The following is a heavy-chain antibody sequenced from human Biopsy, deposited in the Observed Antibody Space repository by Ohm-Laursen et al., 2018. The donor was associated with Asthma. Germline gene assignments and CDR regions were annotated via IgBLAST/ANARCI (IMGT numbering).Heavy chain of an antibody. D-gene: IGHD3-3*01. Sequence: PSETLSLTCSLSSGSGGYRRSGNYYWGWIRQPPGKGLEWIGSIYYSGTTYYNPSLESRVTVSANTSKNQFSLKLTSATAADTAVYFCARRITIFGVVQKGHGMDAWGQGTTVIVSS. J-gene: IGHJ6*02. CDR3: ARRITIFGVVQKGHGMDA. V-gene: IGHV4-39*01. CDR1: SGSGGYRRSGNYY. CDR2: IYYSGTT.